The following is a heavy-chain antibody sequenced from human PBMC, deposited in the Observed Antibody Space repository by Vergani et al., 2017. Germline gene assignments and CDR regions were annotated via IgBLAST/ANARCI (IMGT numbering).Heavy chain of an antibody. V-gene: IGHV4-31*03. Sequence: QVQLQESGPGLVKPSQTLSLTCTVSGGSISSGSYYWSWIRQPPGKGLEWIGYIYYSGSTYYNPSLKSRLTISVDTSKNQFSLKLNSVTAADTAMYYCARMGGYDEGDAFRIGYFDSWGPGILVTVSS. J-gene: IGHJ4*02. CDR3: ARMGGYDEGDAFRIGYFDS. CDR1: GGSISSGSYY. CDR2: IYYSGST. D-gene: IGHD3-22*01.